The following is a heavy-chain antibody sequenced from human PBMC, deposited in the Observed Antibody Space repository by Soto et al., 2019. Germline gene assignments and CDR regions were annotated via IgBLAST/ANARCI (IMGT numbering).Heavy chain of an antibody. Sequence: SETLSLTCTVSGASIRSSYWSWIRQSPGKGLEWIAYVYYTGKNNYNPPLSGRVTVSVDTSKNQFSLKLTSVTAADTAVYYCARGFFETTSGHSNPFDIWGQGTMVTVSS. J-gene: IGHJ3*02. CDR3: ARGFFETTSGHSNPFDI. D-gene: IGHD3-22*01. CDR2: VYYTGKN. V-gene: IGHV4-59*01. CDR1: GASIRSSY.